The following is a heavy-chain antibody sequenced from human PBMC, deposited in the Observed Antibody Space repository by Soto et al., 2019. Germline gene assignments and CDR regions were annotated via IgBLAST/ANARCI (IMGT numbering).Heavy chain of an antibody. CDR1: GYSFTSHW. CDR3: TRLNYYDSSGYPAYDAFDI. D-gene: IGHD3-22*01. CDR2: IYPGDSDT. V-gene: IGHV5-51*01. Sequence: PGESLKISCKGSGYSFTSHWIGWVRQMPGKGLEWMGIIYPGDSDTRYSPSFQGQVTISADKSISTAYLQWSSLKASDTAMYYCTRLNYYDSSGYPAYDAFDIWGQGTMVTV. J-gene: IGHJ3*02.